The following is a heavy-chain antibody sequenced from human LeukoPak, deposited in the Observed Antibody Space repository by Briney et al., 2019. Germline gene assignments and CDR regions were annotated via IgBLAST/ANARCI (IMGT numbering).Heavy chain of an antibody. D-gene: IGHD3-22*01. J-gene: IGHJ4*02. Sequence: GGSLRLSCAASGLTFRTFALHWVRQAPGKGLEWVAVISNDGSDKFYADSVKGRFTISRDNSKNTVYLQMNSLRGEDRAVYYCARGERLTYFDYWGQGTLVTVSS. CDR3: ARGERLTYFDY. CDR1: GLTFRTFA. CDR2: ISNDGSDK. V-gene: IGHV3-30*14.